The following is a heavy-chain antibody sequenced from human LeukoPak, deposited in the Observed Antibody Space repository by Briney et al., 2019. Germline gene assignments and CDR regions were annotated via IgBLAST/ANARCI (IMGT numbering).Heavy chain of an antibody. D-gene: IGHD4-11*01. Sequence: GGSLRLSCAASGFTFNIYGMHWVRQAPGKGLEWVASIWYDGSNEDYVDSVKGRFTISRDNSKNTLYLQMNSLRAEDTAVYYCAKVQWDYIRGGDFDYWGQGTLVTVSS. J-gene: IGHJ4*02. V-gene: IGHV3-30*02. CDR3: AKVQWDYIRGGDFDY. CDR1: GFTFNIYG. CDR2: IWYDGSNE.